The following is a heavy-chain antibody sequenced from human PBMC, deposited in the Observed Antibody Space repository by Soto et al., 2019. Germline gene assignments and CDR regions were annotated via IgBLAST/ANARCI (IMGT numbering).Heavy chain of an antibody. CDR3: AKDTYDFAEGVC. J-gene: IGHJ4*02. CDR1: GFVFSNYW. Sequence: EVQLVESGGGLVQPGGSLRLSCAGSGFVFSNYWMTWVRQAPGKGLEWVANIRQDGIEKNYVGSVKGRFTISRDNAKNSLYLEMSSLRAEDTGLYYCAKDTYDFAEGVCWGQGILVTVSS. D-gene: IGHD3-3*01. CDR2: IRQDGIEK. V-gene: IGHV3-7*01.